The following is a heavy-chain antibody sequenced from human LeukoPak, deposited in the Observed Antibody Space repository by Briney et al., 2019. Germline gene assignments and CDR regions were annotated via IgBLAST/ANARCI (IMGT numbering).Heavy chain of an antibody. V-gene: IGHV4-39*01. CDR2: IYYNGNT. D-gene: IGHD3-16*01. Sequence: PSETLSLTCTVSGGSISSSSYYWGWIRQPPGKGLEWIGSIYYNGNTYYNPSLKSRVTTSVDTSKNQFSLKLSSVTAADTAVYYCARKPLGGLISMSYFDYWGQGALVTVSS. J-gene: IGHJ4*02. CDR3: ARKPLGGLISMSYFDY. CDR1: GGSISSSSYY.